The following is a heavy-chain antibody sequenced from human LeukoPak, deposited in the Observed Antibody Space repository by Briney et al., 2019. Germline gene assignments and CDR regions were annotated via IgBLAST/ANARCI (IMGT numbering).Heavy chain of an antibody. D-gene: IGHD3-22*01. CDR1: GFTFSSYG. CDR3: AKGFKYYYDSSGYYYDY. CDR2: IWYDGSNK. Sequence: PGGSLRLSCAASGFTFSSYGMQWVRQAPGRGLEGVAVIWYDGSNKYYADSVKGRFTISRDNSKTTLYLQMNSLRAEDTAVYYCAKGFKYYYDSSGYYYDYWGQGTLVTVSS. J-gene: IGHJ4*02. V-gene: IGHV3-33*06.